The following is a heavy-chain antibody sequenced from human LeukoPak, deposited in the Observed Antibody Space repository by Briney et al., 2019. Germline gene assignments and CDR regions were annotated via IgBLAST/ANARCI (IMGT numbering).Heavy chain of an antibody. CDR2: INHSGST. Sequence: PSETLSLTCAVYGGSFSGYYWCWIRQPPGNGLEWIGEINHSGSTNYNPSLKSRVTISVDTSKNQFSLKLSSVTAADTAVYYCARGRYSSGWYAAFDIWGQGTMVTVSS. D-gene: IGHD6-19*01. CDR1: GGSFSGYY. CDR3: ARGRYSSGWYAAFDI. V-gene: IGHV4-34*01. J-gene: IGHJ3*02.